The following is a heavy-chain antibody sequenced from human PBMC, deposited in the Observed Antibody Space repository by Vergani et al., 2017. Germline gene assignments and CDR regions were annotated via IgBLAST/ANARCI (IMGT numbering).Heavy chain of an antibody. Sequence: QLLESGGGLIQPGGSLRLSCAASGFTFNSYAMTWVRQAPGKGLEWVSGINNNGGSTYYADSVKGRFTISRDNSKNTLYLQMTELRAEDTATYYCAKMCDSASCSCGGRAFDVWGHGTMVTVSS. D-gene: IGHD3-16*01. V-gene: IGHV3-23*01. CDR3: AKMCDSASCSCGGRAFDV. CDR2: INNNGGST. CDR1: GFTFNSYA. J-gene: IGHJ3*01.